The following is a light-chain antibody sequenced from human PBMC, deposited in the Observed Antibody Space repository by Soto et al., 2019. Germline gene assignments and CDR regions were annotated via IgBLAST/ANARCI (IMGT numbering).Light chain of an antibody. CDR2: EVR. CDR3: SSYTARSTQV. J-gene: IGLJ2*01. CDR1: IRDVGAYNL. V-gene: IGLV2-14*01. Sequence: QSALTQPASVSGSAGQSITISCSGTIRDVGAYNLVSWYQQHPGTAPKLIIYEVRNRPSGISSRFSGSRSGTTASLTISGLQSDDEGYYYCSSYTARSTQVFGGGTKLTVL.